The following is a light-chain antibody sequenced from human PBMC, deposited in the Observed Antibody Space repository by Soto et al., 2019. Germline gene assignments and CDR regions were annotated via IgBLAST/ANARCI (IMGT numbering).Light chain of an antibody. V-gene: IGKV1-39*01. CDR2: AAS. CDR1: QSISIY. Sequence: DIQMTQSPSSLSASVGDRLSITCRASQSISIYLNWYQQKPGKAPKLLISAASSLQSGVPSRFSGSGSGTDFTLTISSLQPEDFATYFCQQSFKTPHTFGQGTKLEIK. CDR3: QQSFKTPHT. J-gene: IGKJ2*01.